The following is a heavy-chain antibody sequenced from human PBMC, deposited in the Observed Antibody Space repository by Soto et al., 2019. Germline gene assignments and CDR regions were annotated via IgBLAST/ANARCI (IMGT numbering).Heavy chain of an antibody. CDR3: AKRPLSIITFDY. J-gene: IGHJ4*02. V-gene: IGHV4-31*03. CDR1: GGSISSGGYY. D-gene: IGHD3-22*01. Sequence: SETLSLTCTVSGGSISSGGYYWSWIRQHPGKGLEWIGYIYYSGSTYYNPSLKSRVTISVDTSKNQFSLKLSSVTAADTAVYYCAKRPLSIITFDYWGLGTLVTVSS. CDR2: IYYSGST.